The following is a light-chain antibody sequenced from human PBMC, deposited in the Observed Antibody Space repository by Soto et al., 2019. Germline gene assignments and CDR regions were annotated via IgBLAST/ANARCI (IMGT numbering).Light chain of an antibody. CDR1: SSDVGGYNY. V-gene: IGLV2-14*01. CDR3: SSYAGSNNLV. CDR2: EVS. J-gene: IGLJ2*01. Sequence: QSALTQPASVSGSPGQSITISCTRTSSDVGGYNYVSWYQQHPGKAPKLMIYEVSNRPSGASNRFSGSKSGNTASLTISGLQAEDEADYYCSSYAGSNNLVFGGGTKLTVL.